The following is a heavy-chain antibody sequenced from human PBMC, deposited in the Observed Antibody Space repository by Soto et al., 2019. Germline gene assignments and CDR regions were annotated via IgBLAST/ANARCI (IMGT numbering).Heavy chain of an antibody. D-gene: IGHD2-2*02. CDR1: GYTFTSYW. CDR2: IYPGDSDS. J-gene: IGHJ5*02. V-gene: IGHV5-51*01. CDR3: ARGHCSSTTCYKAGFDP. Sequence: PGESLKISCKASGYTFTSYWIGWVRQMPGKGLEWMGIIYPGDSDSRYSLSFQGRATISVDRSISTAYLQWSSLKASDTAPYYCARGHCSSTTCYKAGFDPWGQGTLVTVPQ.